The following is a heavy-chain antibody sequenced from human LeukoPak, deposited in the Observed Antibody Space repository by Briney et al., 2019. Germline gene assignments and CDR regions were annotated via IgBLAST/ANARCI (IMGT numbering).Heavy chain of an antibody. V-gene: IGHV4-30-2*01. CDR3: ARDGIIAAAVGFDP. J-gene: IGHJ5*02. CDR1: GGSISSGGYS. D-gene: IGHD6-13*01. Sequence: SQTLSLTCAVSGGSISSGGYSWSWIRQPPGKGLEWIGYIYHSGSTYYNPSLKSRVTISVDRSKNQFSLKLSSVTAADAAVYYCARDGIIAAAVGFDPWGQGTLVTVSS. CDR2: IYHSGST.